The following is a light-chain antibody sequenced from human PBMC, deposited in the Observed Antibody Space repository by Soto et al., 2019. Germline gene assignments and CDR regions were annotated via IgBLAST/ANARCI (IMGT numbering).Light chain of an antibody. V-gene: IGLV2-14*01. CDR3: SSYTSRSTHVV. CDR2: DVS. Sequence: QSALTQPASVSGSPGQSITISCTGTSSDVGGYNYVSWYQQHPGKAPKLMIYDVSNRPSGVSNRFSGSKSGNTASLTVSGRQAEDEADYYCSSYTSRSTHVVFGGGTKLTVL. J-gene: IGLJ2*01. CDR1: SSDVGGYNY.